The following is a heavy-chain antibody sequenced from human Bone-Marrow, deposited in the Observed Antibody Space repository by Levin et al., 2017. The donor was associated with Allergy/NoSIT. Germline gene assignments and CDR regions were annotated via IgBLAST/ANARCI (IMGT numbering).Heavy chain of an antibody. J-gene: IGHJ4*02. V-gene: IGHV2-5*02. Sequence: KGSGPTLVKPTRTLTMTCSFSGFSLTTDGVGVGWIRQPPGKPLEWLALLFWDDDKRYSPSLKSRLTITNDSSKNQVVLIMTNMDPVDTATYYCVHYSNEYFFFDIWGQGSLVTVSS. CDR1: GFSLTTDGVG. D-gene: IGHD6-13*01. CDR2: LFWDDDK. CDR3: VHYSNEYFFFDI.